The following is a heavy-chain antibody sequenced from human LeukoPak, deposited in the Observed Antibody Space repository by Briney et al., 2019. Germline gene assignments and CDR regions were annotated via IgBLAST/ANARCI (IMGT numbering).Heavy chain of an antibody. CDR2: IIGSGYTT. CDR1: GFTFSIHG. Sequence: GGALRLSCAASGFTFSIHGMSWVRQAPGRGLEWVSAIIGSGYTTYYADSVKGRFTISRDNSKNTLYLQMNSLRAEDAAVYYCAKRGYSYGLAWGQGTLVTVSS. CDR3: AKRGYSYGLA. D-gene: IGHD5-18*01. J-gene: IGHJ5*02. V-gene: IGHV3-23*01.